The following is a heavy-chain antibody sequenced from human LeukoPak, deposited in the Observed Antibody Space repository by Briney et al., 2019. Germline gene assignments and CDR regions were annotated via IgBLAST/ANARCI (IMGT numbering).Heavy chain of an antibody. V-gene: IGHV1-69-2*01. J-gene: IGHJ3*02. D-gene: IGHD1-26*01. CDR3: VTAPGIVGATQHDAFDI. CDR1: GYTFTDYY. Sequence: ASVKLSCKVSGYTFTDYYMHWVQQAPGKGLEWMGLVDPEDGETIYAEKFQGRVTITADTSTDTAYMELSSLRSEDTAVDYCVTAPGIVGATQHDAFDIWGQGTMVTVSS. CDR2: VDPEDGET.